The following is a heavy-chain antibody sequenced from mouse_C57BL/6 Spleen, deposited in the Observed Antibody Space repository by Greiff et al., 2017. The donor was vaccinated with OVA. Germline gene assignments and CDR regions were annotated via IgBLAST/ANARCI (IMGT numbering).Heavy chain of an antibody. J-gene: IGHJ4*01. V-gene: IGHV5-9*01. CDR1: GFTFSSYT. CDR3: TSNYYYAMDY. D-gene: IGHD1-3*01. CDR2: ISGGGGNT. Sequence: EVKVVESGGGLVKPGGSLKLSCAASGFTFSSYTMSWVRQTPEKRLEWVATISGGGGNTYYPDSVKGRFTISRDNAKNTLYLQMSSLRSEDTALYYCTSNYYYAMDYWGQGTSVTVSS.